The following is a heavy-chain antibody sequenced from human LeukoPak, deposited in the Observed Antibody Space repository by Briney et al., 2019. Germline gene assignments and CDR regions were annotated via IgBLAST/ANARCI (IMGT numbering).Heavy chain of an antibody. CDR2: ISGSGGST. CDR1: GFTFSSYA. Sequence: GGSLRLSCAASGFTFSSYAMSWVRQAPGKGLEWVSAISGSGGSTYYADSVKGRFTISRDNSKNTLYLQMYSLRAEDTAVYYCAKFTYYYGSGSYYNRPFDYWGQGTLVTVSS. D-gene: IGHD3-10*01. V-gene: IGHV3-23*01. J-gene: IGHJ4*02. CDR3: AKFTYYYGSGSYYNRPFDY.